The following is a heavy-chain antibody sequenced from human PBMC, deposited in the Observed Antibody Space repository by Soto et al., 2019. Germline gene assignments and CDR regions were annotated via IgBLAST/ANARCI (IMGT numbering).Heavy chain of an antibody. CDR3: AYTKSLNTLFEY. J-gene: IGHJ4*02. CDR2: ISSSSGTI. Sequence: GGSLRLSCAASGFTFSSYSMNWVRQAPGKGLEWVSYISSSSGTIYYADSVKGRFTISRDNAKNSLYLQMNSLRDEDTAVYYCAYTKSLNTLFEYWGQGTLVTVSS. V-gene: IGHV3-48*02. D-gene: IGHD2-15*01. CDR1: GFTFSSYS.